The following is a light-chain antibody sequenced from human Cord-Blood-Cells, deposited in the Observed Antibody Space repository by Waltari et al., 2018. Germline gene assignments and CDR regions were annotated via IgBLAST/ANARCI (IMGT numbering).Light chain of an antibody. J-gene: IGKJ5*01. Sequence: EIVMTQSPAPLSVSPGERATLSCRASQGVSSNLAWYQQNPGQAPRLLIYGASTRATGIPARFSGSGSGTEFTLTISSLQSEDFAVYYCQQYNNWPPITFGQGTRLEIK. CDR3: QQYNNWPPIT. CDR2: GAS. V-gene: IGKV3-15*01. CDR1: QGVSSN.